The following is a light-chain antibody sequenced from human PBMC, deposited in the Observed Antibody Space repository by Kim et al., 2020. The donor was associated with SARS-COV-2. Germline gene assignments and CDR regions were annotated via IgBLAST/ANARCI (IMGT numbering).Light chain of an antibody. V-gene: IGKV3-15*01. J-gene: IGKJ2*01. CDR1: QGVGTY. CDR3: QQYTKWRT. CDR2: DVS. Sequence: SVSPGEIAPLSCRASQGVGTYLAWYQQKPGQAPRLLIYDVSPRATGVPARFRGSGSGTEFTLTITSLQSEDFAVYYCQQYTKWRTFGQGTKVDIK.